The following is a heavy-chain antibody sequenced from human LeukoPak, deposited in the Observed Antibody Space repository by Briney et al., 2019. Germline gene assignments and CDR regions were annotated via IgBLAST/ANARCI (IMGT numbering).Heavy chain of an antibody. J-gene: IGHJ4*02. CDR3: ARATAMVTYFDD. CDR1: GGSISSDAYS. D-gene: IGHD5-18*01. CDR2: IFHSGST. Sequence: TLSLTCAVSGGSISSDAYSWNWIRQPPGKGLEWIGYIFHSGSTYYNPSLKSRVTMSVDRSKNQFSLRLSSATAADAAVYYCARATAMVTYFDDWGQGTLVTVS. V-gene: IGHV4-30-2*01.